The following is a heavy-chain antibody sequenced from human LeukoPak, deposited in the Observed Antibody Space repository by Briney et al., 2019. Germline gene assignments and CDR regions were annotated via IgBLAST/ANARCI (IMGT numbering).Heavy chain of an antibody. CDR3: AREPLEPEMAA. D-gene: IGHD5-24*01. J-gene: IGHJ5*02. CDR2: IYSSGDT. Sequence: QPGGSLRLSCGASGFTNYMNWVRQAPERGLEWVSTIYSSGDTYYTDSVRGRFTISRDKTKNILFLQMNNLRVEDTAIYYCAREPLEPEMAAWGLGTLVTVSS. V-gene: IGHV3-53*01. CDR1: GFTNY.